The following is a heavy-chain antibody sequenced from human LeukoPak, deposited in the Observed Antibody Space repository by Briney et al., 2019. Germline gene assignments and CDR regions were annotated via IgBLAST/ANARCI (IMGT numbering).Heavy chain of an antibody. CDR1: GFTFSSYG. CDR3: ARDLAAALDY. J-gene: IGHJ4*02. D-gene: IGHD6-13*01. V-gene: IGHV3-23*01. CDR2: ISGSGGST. Sequence: GGSLRLSCAASGFTFSSYGMSWVRQAPGKGLGWVSAISGSGGSTYYADSVKGRFTISRDNSKNTLYLQMNSLRAEDTAVYYCARDLAAALDYWGQGTLVTVSS.